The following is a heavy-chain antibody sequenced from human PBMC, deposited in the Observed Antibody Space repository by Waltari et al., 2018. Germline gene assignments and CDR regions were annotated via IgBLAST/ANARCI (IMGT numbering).Heavy chain of an antibody. J-gene: IGHJ3*02. Sequence: HVQLHQWGAVLFKPSETLSLPCAVYGGSFSGYYWSLIRQPPGKGLEWIGEINHSGSTNHKPSPKSRGTISVDTSKNQFSLKVSCVTAAETAVYYWAAFFSGDAFDIGGQGTMVTVP. CDR3: AAFFSGDAFDI. D-gene: IGHD3-3*01. CDR1: GGSFSGYY. CDR2: INHSGST. V-gene: IGHV4-34*01.